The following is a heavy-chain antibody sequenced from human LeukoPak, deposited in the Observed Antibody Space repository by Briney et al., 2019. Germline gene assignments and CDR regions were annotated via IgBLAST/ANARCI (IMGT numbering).Heavy chain of an antibody. V-gene: IGHV3-23*01. Sequence: GGSLRLSCAASGFTFSSYAMSWVRQAPGKGLEWVSAISGSGGSTYYADSVRGRFTISRDNSKNTLYLQMNSLRAEDTAVYYCAKEMEDCSGGSCYALYYYYGMDVWGQGTRSPSP. CDR2: ISGSGGST. CDR1: GFTFSSYA. D-gene: IGHD2-15*01. J-gene: IGHJ6*02. CDR3: AKEMEDCSGGSCYALYYYYGMDV.